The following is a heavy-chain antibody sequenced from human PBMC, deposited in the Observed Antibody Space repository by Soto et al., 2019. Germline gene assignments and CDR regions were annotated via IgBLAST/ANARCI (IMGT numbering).Heavy chain of an antibody. D-gene: IGHD2-2*01. CDR1: GGTFSSYS. CDR2: IIPISGTA. V-gene: IGHV1-69*01. J-gene: IGHJ6*02. CDR3: ARSQGSSTSLEIYHYYYYGMDV. Sequence: QLVQSWAEVKKPGSSVKVSCKASGGTFSSYSIRWVRQAPGQGLGWMGGIIPISGTANHAQKFQGRVTITADESTSTAYMELSSLRSEDTAVYYCARSQGSSTSLEIYHYYYYGMDVWGQGTTVTVSS.